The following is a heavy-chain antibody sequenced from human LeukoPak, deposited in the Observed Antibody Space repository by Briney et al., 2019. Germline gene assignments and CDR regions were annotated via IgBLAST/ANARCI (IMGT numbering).Heavy chain of an antibody. CDR3: AGQARPCAAEGAFDI. CDR2: ISIAGDP. J-gene: IGHJ3*02. CDR1: GFTFNSYD. Sequence: PGGSLRLSCTASGFTFNSYDMHWVRQDKVKGLEWASAISIAGDPYYLGSVKGRFTISRENAKNSFYLQMNGLRAEDTAVYYCAGQARPCAAEGAFDIWGQGTMVTVSS. D-gene: IGHD2-15*01. V-gene: IGHV3-13*05.